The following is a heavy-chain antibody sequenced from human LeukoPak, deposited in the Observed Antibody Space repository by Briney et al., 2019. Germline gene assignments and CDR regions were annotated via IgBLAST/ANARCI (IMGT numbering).Heavy chain of an antibody. V-gene: IGHV3-74*01. Sequence: GGSLRLSCAASGFTFSSYWMHWVRQAPGKGLMWVSRIKSDGSETSYADSVKGRFTISRDNARNTLYLQMNSLRPEDTAVYYCAKPQAITIFGVVQGSDYWGQGTLVTVSS. D-gene: IGHD3-3*01. CDR1: GFTFSSYW. J-gene: IGHJ4*02. CDR2: IKSDGSET. CDR3: AKPQAITIFGVVQGSDY.